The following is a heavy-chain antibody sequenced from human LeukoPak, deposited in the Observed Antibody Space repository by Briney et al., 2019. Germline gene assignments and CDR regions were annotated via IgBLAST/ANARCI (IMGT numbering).Heavy chain of an antibody. CDR2: ISGSGGST. V-gene: IGHV3-23*01. J-gene: IGHJ4*02. CDR1: GFTFSSYA. Sequence: GGSLRLSCAASGFTFSSYAMSWVRQAPGKGLEWVSAISGSGGSTYYADSVKGRFTISRDNSKNTLYLQMNSLRAEDTAVYYCAKEGYNYYDSSGYSYYFDYWGQGTLVTVSS. CDR3: AKEGYNYYDSSGYSYYFDY. D-gene: IGHD3-22*01.